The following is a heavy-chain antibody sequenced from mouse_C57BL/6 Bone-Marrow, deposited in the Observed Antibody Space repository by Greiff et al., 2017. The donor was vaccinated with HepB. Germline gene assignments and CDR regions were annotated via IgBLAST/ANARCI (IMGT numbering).Heavy chain of an antibody. CDR1: GFTFSSYA. Sequence: EVMLVESGGGLVKPGGSLKLSCAASGFTFSSYAMSWVRQTPEKRLEWVATISDGGSYTYYPDNVKGRFTISRDNAKNNLYLQMSHLKSEDTAMYYCARDEDYYSVSSLTGGYYFDYWGQGTTLTVSS. J-gene: IGHJ2*01. CDR3: ARDEDYYSVSSLTGGYYFDY. CDR2: ISDGGSYT. D-gene: IGHD1-1*01. V-gene: IGHV5-4*01.